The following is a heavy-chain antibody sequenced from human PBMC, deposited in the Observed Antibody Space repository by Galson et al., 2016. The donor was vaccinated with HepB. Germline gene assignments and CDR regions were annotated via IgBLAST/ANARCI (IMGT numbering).Heavy chain of an antibody. Sequence: PALVKPTQTLTLTCTFSGFSLSSSGVGVGWICQSPGKALEWLALIYWNDDKRYSPSLKSRLTITKDTSKNQVVLTLTNMDPVDTATYYCAHRRTSADYGSGKDHYFDYWGQGTLVTVSS. V-gene: IGHV2-5*01. CDR2: IYWNDDK. CDR1: GFSLSSSGVG. D-gene: IGHD3-10*01. CDR3: AHRRTSADYGSGKDHYFDY. J-gene: IGHJ4*02.